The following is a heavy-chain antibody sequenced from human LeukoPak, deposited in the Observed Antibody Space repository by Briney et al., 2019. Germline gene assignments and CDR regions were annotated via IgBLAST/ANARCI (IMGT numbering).Heavy chain of an antibody. CDR3: ARDRGVAGNAEYFQH. CDR1: GFTFSSYA. Sequence: GRSLRLSCAASGFTFSSYAMHWVRQAPGKGLEWVAVISYDGSNKYYADSVKGRFTISRDNSKNTLYLQMNSLRAEDTAVYYCARDRGVAGNAEYFQHWGQGTLVTVSP. CDR2: ISYDGSNK. D-gene: IGHD6-19*01. V-gene: IGHV3-30-3*01. J-gene: IGHJ1*01.